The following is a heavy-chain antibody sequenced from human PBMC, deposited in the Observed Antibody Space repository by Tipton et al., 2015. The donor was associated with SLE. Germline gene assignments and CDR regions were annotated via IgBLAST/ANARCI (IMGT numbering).Heavy chain of an antibody. J-gene: IGHJ4*02. Sequence: TLSLTCTVSGGFISSSSYYWGWIRQPPGKGLEWIGSVSYLGSTSYNATLESRVTISIDTSKKHFSLKLSSVTAADTAVYYCATSPLTVWGQGTLVTVSS. CDR1: GGFISSSSYY. CDR3: ATSPLTV. CDR2: VSYLGST. V-gene: IGHV4-39*07.